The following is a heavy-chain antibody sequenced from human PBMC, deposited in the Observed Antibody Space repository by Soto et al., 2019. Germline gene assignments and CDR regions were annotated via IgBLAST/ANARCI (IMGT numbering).Heavy chain of an antibody. CDR2: ISGSGGST. D-gene: IGHD3-10*01. V-gene: IGHV3-23*01. Sequence: GGSLRLSCAASEFTFSSSAMSWVRQAPGKGLEWVSAISGSGGSTYYADSVKGRFSISRDNSKNTLYLQMNSLRAEDTAVYYCAKDRRVGVRGLITPIWFDPWGQGTLVTVSS. CDR3: AKDRRVGVRGLITPIWFDP. CDR1: EFTFSSSA. J-gene: IGHJ5*02.